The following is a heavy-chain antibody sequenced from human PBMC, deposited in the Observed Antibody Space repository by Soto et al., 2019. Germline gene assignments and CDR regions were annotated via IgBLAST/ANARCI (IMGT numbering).Heavy chain of an antibody. D-gene: IGHD3-22*01. CDR3: AREDESSGYAGTFQH. J-gene: IGHJ1*01. Sequence: QVQLVESGGGVVQPGRSLRLSCAASGFTFSTYVMHWVRQAPGKGLEWMALISHDESNKVYADSVKGRFTISRDNSKNTLYLQMDSLRPEDTAVYSCAREDESSGYAGTFQHWGQGTLVTVSS. V-gene: IGHV3-30-3*01. CDR2: ISHDESNK. CDR1: GFTFSTYV.